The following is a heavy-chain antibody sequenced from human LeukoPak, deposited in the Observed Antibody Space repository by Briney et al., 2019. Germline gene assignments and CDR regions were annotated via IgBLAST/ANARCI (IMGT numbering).Heavy chain of an antibody. J-gene: IGHJ6*03. D-gene: IGHD5-24*01. CDR1: GFTFSRNY. CDR3: ARDRSDGNYYMVV. V-gene: IGHV3-53*01. CDR2: IYGGGST. Sequence: PGGSLRLSCAASGFTFSRNYMSWVRQAPGKGLEWVSVIYGGGSTSYADSVKGRFIISRDNSKHTLYLQMNSLRADDTAVYYCARDRSDGNYYMVVWGKGTTVIVSS.